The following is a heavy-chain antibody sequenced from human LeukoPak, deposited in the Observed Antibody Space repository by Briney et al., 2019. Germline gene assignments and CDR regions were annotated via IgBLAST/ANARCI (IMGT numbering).Heavy chain of an antibody. J-gene: IGHJ3*02. CDR1: GFIFSAYY. CDR2: ISGSGSDI. CDR3: ARTSGNNRYDAFDI. V-gene: IGHV3-11*04. Sequence: GGSLRLSCAASGFIFSAYYMTWIRQAPGKGLEYLSYISGSGSDIIYADSVKGRFTISRDNAKNSLYLQMNILRAEDTAIYYCARTSGNNRYDAFDIWGQGTMITVSS. D-gene: IGHD1-14*01.